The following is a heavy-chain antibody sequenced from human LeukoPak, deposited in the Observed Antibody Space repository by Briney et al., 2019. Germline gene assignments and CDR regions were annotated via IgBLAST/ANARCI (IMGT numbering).Heavy chain of an antibody. Sequence: GGSLRLSCAASGFTFSSYGMNWIRQAPGKGLEWVSYISSSSSTVYYADSVKGRFTISRDNAKSSLYLQMNSLRAEDTAVYYCARDRGYCSSTTCRLYYFDYWGQGTLVTVSS. CDR3: ARDRGYCSSTTCRLYYFDY. CDR2: ISSSSSTV. CDR1: GFTFSSYG. J-gene: IGHJ4*02. V-gene: IGHV3-48*01. D-gene: IGHD2-2*01.